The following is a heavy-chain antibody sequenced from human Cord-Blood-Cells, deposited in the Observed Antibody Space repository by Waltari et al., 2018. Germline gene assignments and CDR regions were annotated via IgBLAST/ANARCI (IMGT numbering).Heavy chain of an antibody. Sequence: QVQLVESGGGVVQPGRSLRLSCAASGFTFSSYAMHWVRPAPGKGLEWVAVISYDGSNKYYADSVKGRFTISRDNSKNTLYLQMNSLRAEDTAVYYCARDVYAAAATGFDYWGQGTLVTVSS. CDR2: ISYDGSNK. CDR1: GFTFSSYA. D-gene: IGHD2-2*01. CDR3: ARDVYAAAATGFDY. V-gene: IGHV3-30*04. J-gene: IGHJ4*02.